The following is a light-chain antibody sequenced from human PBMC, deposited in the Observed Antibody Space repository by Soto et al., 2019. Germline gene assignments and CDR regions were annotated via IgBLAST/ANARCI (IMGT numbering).Light chain of an antibody. V-gene: IGLV2-14*01. J-gene: IGLJ2*01. CDR1: SSDVGAYNY. CDR3: SSYKTNRDVL. CDR2: EVS. Sequence: QSVLTQPASVSGSPGQSITISCTGTSSDVGAYNYVSWYQHHPGKAPKLMIYEVSYRPSGVSNRFSGSKSGNTASLTISGLQAEDEADYYGSSYKTNRDVLFGGGTKLTVL.